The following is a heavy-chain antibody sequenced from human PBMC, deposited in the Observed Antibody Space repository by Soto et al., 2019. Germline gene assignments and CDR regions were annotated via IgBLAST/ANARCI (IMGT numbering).Heavy chain of an antibody. CDR2: IYYSGST. CDR3: ARQLRGLDFWSGRNLYYFDY. Sequence: SETLSLTCTVSGGSISSYYWSWIRQPPGKGLEWIGYIYYSGSTNYNPSLKSRVTISVDTSKNQFSLKLSSVTAADTAVYYCARQLRGLDFWSGRNLYYFDYWGQGTLVTVSS. J-gene: IGHJ4*02. CDR1: GGSISSYY. D-gene: IGHD3-3*01. V-gene: IGHV4-59*08.